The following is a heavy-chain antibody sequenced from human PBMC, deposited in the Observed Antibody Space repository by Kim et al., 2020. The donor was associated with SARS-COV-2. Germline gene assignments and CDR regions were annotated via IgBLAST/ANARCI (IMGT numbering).Heavy chain of an antibody. V-gene: IGHV5-51*01. J-gene: IGHJ3*02. D-gene: IGHD3-22*01. CDR1: GYSFTSYW. CDR3: ASPRAYYYDSSGYNTVAFDI. CDR2: IYPGDSDT. Sequence: GESLKIYCKGSGYSFTSYWIGWVRQMPGKGLEWMGIIYPGDSDTRYSPSFQGQVTISADKSISTAYLQWSSLKASDTAMYYCASPRAYYYDSSGYNTVAFDIWGQGTMVTVSS.